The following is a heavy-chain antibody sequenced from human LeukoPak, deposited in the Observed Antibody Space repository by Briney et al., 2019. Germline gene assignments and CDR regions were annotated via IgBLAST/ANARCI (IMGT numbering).Heavy chain of an antibody. CDR3: ARVSAYYYDRSGYYGLDY. D-gene: IGHD3-22*01. Sequence: ASVKVSCKASGYTFTSYGISWVRQAPGQGLEWMGWISAYNGNTNYAQKLQGRVTMTTDTSTSTAFMELRSLRSDDTAVYDCARVSAYYYDRSGYYGLDYWGQGTLVTVSS. J-gene: IGHJ4*02. V-gene: IGHV1-18*01. CDR2: ISAYNGNT. CDR1: GYTFTSYG.